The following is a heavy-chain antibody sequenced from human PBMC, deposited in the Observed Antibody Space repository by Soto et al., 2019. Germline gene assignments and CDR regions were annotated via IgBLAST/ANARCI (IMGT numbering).Heavy chain of an antibody. CDR1: GFTFSSYE. J-gene: IGHJ6*02. D-gene: IGHD6-6*01. CDR2: ISSSGSTI. V-gene: IGHV3-48*03. CDR3: ARGAARTHLRPYYYYGMDV. Sequence: GGSLRLSCAASGFTFSSYEMNWVRQAPGKGLEWVSYISSSGSTIYYADSVKGRFTISRDNAKNSLYLQMNSLRAEDTAVYYCARGAARTHLRPYYYYGMDVWGHGTTVTVSS.